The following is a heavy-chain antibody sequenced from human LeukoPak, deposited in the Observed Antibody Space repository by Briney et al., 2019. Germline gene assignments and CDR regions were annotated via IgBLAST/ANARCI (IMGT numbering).Heavy chain of an antibody. CDR1: GFTFSSYS. Sequence: GGSLRLSCAASGFTFSSYSMNWVRQAPGKGLEWVSYISSSSSTIYYADSVKGRFTISRDNAKTSLYLQMTGLRAEDTAVYYCARDGLRKYYDILTGLPRFDPWGQGTLVTVSS. CDR3: ARDGLRKYYDILTGLPRFDP. CDR2: ISSSSSTI. V-gene: IGHV3-48*01. J-gene: IGHJ5*02. D-gene: IGHD3-9*01.